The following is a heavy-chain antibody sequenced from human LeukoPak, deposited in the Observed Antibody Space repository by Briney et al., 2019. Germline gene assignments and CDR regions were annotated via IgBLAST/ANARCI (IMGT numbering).Heavy chain of an antibody. CDR3: ARVPTTVAPYYYYYYYMDV. CDR2: INPNSGGT. Sequence: GASVKVSCKASGYTFTGYYMHWVRQAPGQGLEWMGWINPNSGGTNYAQKFQGRVTMTRDTSITTAYMELSRLRSDDTAVYYCARVPTTVAPYYYYYYYMDVWGKGTTVTVSS. V-gene: IGHV1-2*02. D-gene: IGHD4-23*01. J-gene: IGHJ6*03. CDR1: GYTFTGYY.